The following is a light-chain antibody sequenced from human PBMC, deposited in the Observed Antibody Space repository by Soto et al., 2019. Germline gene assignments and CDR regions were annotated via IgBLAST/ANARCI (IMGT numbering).Light chain of an antibody. Sequence: IVLTQSPGTLSLSPGERATLSCWASQSVSSKLAWYQQKPGQAPRLLIYGAVTRATGIPARFSGSGSGTEFTLTISRLQSEDFAVYYCQQYNNWPPRTIGQGTKVDIK. CDR1: QSVSSK. J-gene: IGKJ1*01. CDR2: GAV. CDR3: QQYNNWPPRT. V-gene: IGKV3-15*01.